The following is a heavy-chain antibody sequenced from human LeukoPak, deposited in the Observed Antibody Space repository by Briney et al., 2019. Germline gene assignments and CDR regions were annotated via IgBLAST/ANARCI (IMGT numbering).Heavy chain of an antibody. CDR3: ARGRGGYYDSSGYYVYYYGMDV. CDR1: GGSFSGYY. CDR2: INHSGST. J-gene: IGHJ6*02. V-gene: IGHV4-34*01. Sequence: SETLSLTCAVYGGSFSGYYWSWIRQPPGKGLEWIGEINHSGSTNYNPSLKGRVTISVDTSKNQFSLKLSSVTAADTAVYYCARGRGGYYDSSGYYVYYYGMDVWGQGTTVTVSS. D-gene: IGHD3-22*01.